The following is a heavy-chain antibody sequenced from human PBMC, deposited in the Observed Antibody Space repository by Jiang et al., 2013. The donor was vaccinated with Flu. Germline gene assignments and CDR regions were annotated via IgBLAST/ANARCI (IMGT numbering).Heavy chain of an antibody. CDR2: IYHSGST. V-gene: IGHV4-38-2*02. CDR3: AREPDIVVVPAATWSGY. D-gene: IGHD2-2*01. J-gene: IGHJ4*02. CDR1: GYSISSGYY. Sequence: LLKPSETLSLTCTVSGYSISSGYYWGWIRQPPGKGLEWIGSIYHSGSTYYNPSLKSRVTISVDTSKNQFSLKLSSVTAADTAVYYCAREPDIVVVPAATWSGYWGQGTLVTVSS.